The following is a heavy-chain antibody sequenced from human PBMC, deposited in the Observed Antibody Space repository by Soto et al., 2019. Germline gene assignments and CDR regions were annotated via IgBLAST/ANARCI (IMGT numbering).Heavy chain of an antibody. CDR1: GGSISSSSYY. V-gene: IGHV4-39*01. CDR2: IYYSGST. D-gene: IGHD6-19*01. CDR3: ASQYSSGWYGYYYYGMDV. Sequence: HLQLQESGPGLVKPSETLSLTCTVSGGSISSSSYYWGWIRQPPGKGLEWIGSIYYSGSTYYNPSLKSRVTISVDTSKNQFSLKLSSVTAADTAVYYCASQYSSGWYGYYYYGMDVWGQGTTVTVSS. J-gene: IGHJ6*02.